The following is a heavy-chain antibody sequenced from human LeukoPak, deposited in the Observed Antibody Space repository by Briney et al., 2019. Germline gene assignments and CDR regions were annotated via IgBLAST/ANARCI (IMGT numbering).Heavy chain of an antibody. CDR1: GGSFSGYY. CDR3: ARDAWAFDI. J-gene: IGHJ3*02. V-gene: IGHV4-34*01. D-gene: IGHD2-2*01. Sequence: SETLSLTCAVYGGSFSGYYWSCIRQPPGKGLEWIGEINHSGSTDYNPSLKSRVTISVDTSKNQFSLKLSSVTAADTAVYYCARDAWAFDIWGQGTMVTVSS. CDR2: INHSGST.